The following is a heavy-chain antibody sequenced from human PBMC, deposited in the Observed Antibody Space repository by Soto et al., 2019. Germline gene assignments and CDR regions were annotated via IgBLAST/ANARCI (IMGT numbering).Heavy chain of an antibody. Sequence: GGSLRLSCAASGFTFSSYGMHWVRQAPGKGLEWVAVIWYDGSNKYYADSVKGRFTISRDNSKNTLYLQMNSLRAEDTAVYYCARDLSTYYYDSSGYHNWFDPWGQGAQVTVSS. J-gene: IGHJ5*02. CDR3: ARDLSTYYYDSSGYHNWFDP. V-gene: IGHV3-33*01. CDR1: GFTFSSYG. CDR2: IWYDGSNK. D-gene: IGHD3-22*01.